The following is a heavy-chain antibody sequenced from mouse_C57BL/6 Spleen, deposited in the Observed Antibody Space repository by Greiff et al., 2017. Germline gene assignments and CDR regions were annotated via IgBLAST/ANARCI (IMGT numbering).Heavy chain of an antibody. V-gene: IGHV1-53*01. CDR1: GYTFTSYW. J-gene: IGHJ2*01. CDR2: INPSNGGT. CDR3: ARRYSNLYYFDY. D-gene: IGHD2-5*01. Sequence: QVQLKESGTELVKPGASVKLSCKASGYTFTSYWMHWVKQRPGQGLEWIGNINPSNGGTNYNEKFKSKATLTVDKSSSTAYMQLSSLTSEDSAVYYCARRYSNLYYFDYWGQGTTLTVSS.